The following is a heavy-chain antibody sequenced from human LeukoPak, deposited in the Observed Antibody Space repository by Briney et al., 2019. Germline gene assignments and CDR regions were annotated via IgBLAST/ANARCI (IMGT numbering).Heavy chain of an antibody. CDR1: GGSTSSYY. Sequence: SETLSLTCTVSGGSTSSYYWSWIRQPPGKGLEWIGYIYYSGSTNYNPFLKSRVTISVDTSKNQFSLKLSSVTAADTAVYYCARAKPSGWFDYWGQGTLVTVSS. J-gene: IGHJ4*02. V-gene: IGHV4-59*01. D-gene: IGHD6-19*01. CDR2: IYYSGST. CDR3: ARAKPSGWFDY.